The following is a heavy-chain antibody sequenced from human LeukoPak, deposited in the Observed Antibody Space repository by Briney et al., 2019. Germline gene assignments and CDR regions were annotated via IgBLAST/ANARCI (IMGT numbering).Heavy chain of an antibody. V-gene: IGHV3-23*01. D-gene: IGHD3-10*01. CDR2: ISGRGGST. J-gene: IGHJ4*02. CDR1: GFTFSNYA. CDR3: AKRAGVPHYYGSGSPEAPIDY. Sequence: PGGSLRLSCAASGFTFSNYAMSWVRQAPGKGLEWVSAISGRGGSTYYADSVKGHFTISRDNSRNTLYLQMNSLRAEDTAVYYCAKRAGVPHYYGSGSPEAPIDYWGQGALVTVSS.